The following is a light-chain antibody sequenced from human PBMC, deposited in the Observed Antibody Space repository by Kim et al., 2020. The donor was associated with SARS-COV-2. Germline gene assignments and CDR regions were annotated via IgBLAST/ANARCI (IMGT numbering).Light chain of an antibody. Sequence: QSITIACSGTSSDVGAYKYVSWYQQYPDKVPKLIIFDVNNRPSGISNRFSGSKSGNTASLTISGLQADDAADYYCSSYTNRRTYVFGTGTKVTVL. CDR1: SSDVGAYKY. CDR3: SSYTNRRTYV. V-gene: IGLV2-14*03. CDR2: DVN. J-gene: IGLJ1*01.